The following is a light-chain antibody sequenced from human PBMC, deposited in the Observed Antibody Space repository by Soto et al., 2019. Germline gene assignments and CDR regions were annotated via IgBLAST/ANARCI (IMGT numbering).Light chain of an antibody. V-gene: IGKV3-15*01. CDR2: GAS. CDR1: QTVSSY. CDR3: QQYHNWPGYT. J-gene: IGKJ2*01. Sequence: EVVMTQSPATLSVSPGERATLSCRASQTVSSYLAWYQQQPGQAPRLLIYGASTRATGIPARFSGSGSGTEFTLTISSLQSEDFAVYFCQQYHNWPGYTYGQGTKPEIK.